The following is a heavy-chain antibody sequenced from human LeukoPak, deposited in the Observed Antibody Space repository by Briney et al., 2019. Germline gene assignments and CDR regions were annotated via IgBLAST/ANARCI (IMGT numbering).Heavy chain of an antibody. CDR2: INPNSGDT. CDR3: ARERLREGYIDY. D-gene: IGHD5-24*01. V-gene: IGHV1-2*02. J-gene: IGHJ4*02. Sequence: ASVKVSCKASGYTFTDYYMHWVRQAPGQGPEWMGWINPNSGDTNYAQKFQGRVTMTGDTSISTAYVELSSLRSDDTAVYYCARERLREGYIDYWGQGTPVTVSS. CDR1: GYTFTDYY.